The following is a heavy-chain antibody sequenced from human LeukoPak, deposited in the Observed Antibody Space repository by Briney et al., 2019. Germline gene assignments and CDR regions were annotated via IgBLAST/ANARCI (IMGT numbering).Heavy chain of an antibody. D-gene: IGHD6-13*01. CDR3: AKVRSSWPAVDY. CDR2: VSSDGGTK. Sequence: GGSLRLSCTASKFTFSNYGMQWVRQAPGKGLEWVAVVSSDGGTKYYADSVKGRFTISRDNSKNTMYLQMNSLRAEDTAVYYCAKVRSSWPAVDYWGQGTLVTVSS. J-gene: IGHJ4*02. V-gene: IGHV3-30*18. CDR1: KFTFSNYG.